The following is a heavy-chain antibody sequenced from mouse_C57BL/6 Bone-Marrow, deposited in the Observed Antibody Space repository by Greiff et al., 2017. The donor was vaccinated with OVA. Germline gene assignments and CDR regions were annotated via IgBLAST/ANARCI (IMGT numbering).Heavy chain of an antibody. CDR1: GYTFTSYG. CDR3: ALYYGNYDYCDG. V-gene: IGHV1-81*01. D-gene: IGHD2-1*01. CDR2: IYPRSGNT. Sequence: VQLQESGAELARPGASVKLSCKASGYTFTSYGISWVKQRTGQGLEWIGEIYPRSGNTYYNEKFKGKATLTADKYSSTAYMELRSLTSEDSAVYYCALYYGNYDYCDGWGQGPTLTVSS. J-gene: IGHJ2*01.